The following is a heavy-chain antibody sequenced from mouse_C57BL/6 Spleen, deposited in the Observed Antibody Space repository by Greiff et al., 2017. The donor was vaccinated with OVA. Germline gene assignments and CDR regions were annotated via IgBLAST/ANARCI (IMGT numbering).Heavy chain of an antibody. CDR2: ISYDGSN. CDR3: AREDGNYLYAMDY. Sequence: DVKLQESGPGLVKPSQSLSLTCSVTGYSITSGYYWNWIRQFPGNKLEWMGYISYDGSNNYNPSLKNRISITRDTSKNQFFLKLNSVTTEDTATYYCAREDGNYLYAMDYWGQGTSVTVSS. J-gene: IGHJ4*01. CDR1: GYSITSGYY. D-gene: IGHD2-1*01. V-gene: IGHV3-6*01.